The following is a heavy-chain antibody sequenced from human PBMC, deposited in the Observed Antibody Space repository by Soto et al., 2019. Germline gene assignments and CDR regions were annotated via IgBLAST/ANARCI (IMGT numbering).Heavy chain of an antibody. D-gene: IGHD5-18*01. V-gene: IGHV1-69*01. CDR3: ARVGVMVSKFSYYQAMDV. Sequence: QVQLVQSGAEVKKPGSSVRVSCKASGGTLNNYGIYWVRQAPGQGLEWMGGTIPALGTTTYAQKFQGRVTINADDSTSTSYMEMSSLGSEDTAIYYCARVGVMVSKFSYYQAMDVWGQGTPVTVSS. CDR1: GGTLNNYG. CDR2: TIPALGTT. J-gene: IGHJ6*02.